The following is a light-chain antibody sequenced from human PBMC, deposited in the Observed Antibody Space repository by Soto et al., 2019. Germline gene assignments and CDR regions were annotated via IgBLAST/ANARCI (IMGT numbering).Light chain of an antibody. CDR1: NSNIGSNT. Sequence: SVLTQPPSASGTPGQKVTISCSGSNSNIGSNTVSWFQQLPGRAPKLLLYNNIYRPPGVPDRFSGSKSGTSVSLAISGLQSEDEDDYYCAAWDDSLDGHVVFGGGTQLTVL. CDR3: AAWDDSLDGHVV. J-gene: IGLJ7*01. V-gene: IGLV1-44*01. CDR2: NNI.